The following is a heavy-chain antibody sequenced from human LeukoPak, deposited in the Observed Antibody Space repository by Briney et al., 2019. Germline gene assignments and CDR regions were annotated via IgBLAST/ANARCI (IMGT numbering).Heavy chain of an antibody. V-gene: IGHV4-59*08. J-gene: IGHJ4*02. D-gene: IGHD6-19*01. CDR3: ATLAVAGPFDY. Sequence: KPSETLSLTCTVSGGSISSYYWSWIRQPPGKGLEWIGYISYSGGTNYNPSLKSRVTISVDTSKNQFSLKLSSVTAADTAVYYCATLAVAGPFDYWGQGTLVTVSS. CDR1: GGSISSYY. CDR2: ISYSGGT.